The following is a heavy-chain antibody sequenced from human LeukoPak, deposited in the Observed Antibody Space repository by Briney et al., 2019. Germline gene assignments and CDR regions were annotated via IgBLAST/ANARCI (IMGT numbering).Heavy chain of an antibody. V-gene: IGHV3-74*01. CDR1: GLAFSAYK. CDR2: ISTDGYTT. J-gene: IGHJ4*02. CDR3: VVGGSPGY. D-gene: IGHD2-15*01. Sequence: GGSLRLSCAASGLAFSAYKMHWARQAPRKGLVWVSRISTDGYTTDYADFVQGRFTASRDNTKNTWSLEMNSLRAEDTAVYYCVVGGSPGYWGQGTLVTVSS.